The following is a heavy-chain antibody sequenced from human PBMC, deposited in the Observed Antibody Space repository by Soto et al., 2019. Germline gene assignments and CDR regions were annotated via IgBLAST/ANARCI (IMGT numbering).Heavy chain of an antibody. J-gene: IGHJ5*02. Sequence: QVQLVESGGGVVQPGRSLRLSCAASGFTFSSYAMHWVRQTPGKGLEWVAVISYDGSNKYYADSVKGRFTISRDNSKNTLYLQMNSLIAEDTAVYYCARDLEVAVAGAWGQGTLVTVSP. CDR2: ISYDGSNK. D-gene: IGHD6-19*01. CDR1: GFTFSSYA. CDR3: ARDLEVAVAGA. V-gene: IGHV3-30-3*01.